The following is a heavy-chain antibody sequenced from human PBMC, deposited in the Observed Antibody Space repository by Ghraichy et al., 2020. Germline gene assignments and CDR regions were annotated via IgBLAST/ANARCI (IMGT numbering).Heavy chain of an antibody. J-gene: IGHJ6*02. Sequence: SETLSLTCTVSGGSISSSSFYWGWIRQPPGKGLEWIGSIYYSGSTYYNPSLKSRVTISVDTSKYQFCLKLGSLTAADTTVYYCARDGSSVFDWSIGMDVWGQATTVAFSS. D-gene: IGHD5/OR15-5a*01. CDR1: GGSISSSSFY. CDR3: ARDGSSVFDWSIGMDV. V-gene: IGHV4-39*07. CDR2: IYYSGST.